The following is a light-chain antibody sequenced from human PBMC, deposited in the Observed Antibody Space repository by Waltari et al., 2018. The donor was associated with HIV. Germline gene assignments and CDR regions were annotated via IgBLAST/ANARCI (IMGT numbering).Light chain of an antibody. CDR1: QSVLYSSNNKNY. CDR3: LQYYSSLYT. CDR2: WAS. V-gene: IGKV4-1*01. Sequence: DIVMTQSPDFLAVSLGERATIYCKSSQSVLYSSNNKNYLAWYQQKAGQSPRLFINWASTREYGVPERFSGSGSGTNFTLTISSLQAEDVALYYCLQYYSSLYTFGQGTKLEIK. J-gene: IGKJ2*01.